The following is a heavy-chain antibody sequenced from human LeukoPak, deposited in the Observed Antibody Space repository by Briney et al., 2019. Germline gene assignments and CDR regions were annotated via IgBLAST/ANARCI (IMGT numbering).Heavy chain of an antibody. CDR3: ATLDSTKSVL. V-gene: IGHV3-7*01. CDR2: AKQDGTEK. CDR1: GFRFGRDW. J-gene: IGHJ1*01. D-gene: IGHD2-2*01. Sequence: PGGSLRLTCVASGFRFGRDWISWVRQAPGKGLEWVACAKQDGTEKNYVVSVWGRFTVSVDNGKNSLYLQMNSLRAEDTAKYYCATLDSTKSVLWGRGTAVIVSS.